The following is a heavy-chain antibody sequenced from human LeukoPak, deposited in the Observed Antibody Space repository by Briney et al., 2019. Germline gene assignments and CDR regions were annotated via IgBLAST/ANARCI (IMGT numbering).Heavy chain of an antibody. CDR3: ARDYDSGTYYINH. D-gene: IGHD3-10*01. CDR1: GYTFSTYG. CDR2: IRFDGGNK. V-gene: IGHV3-30*02. Sequence: GGTLRLSCAASGYTFSTYGMHWVRQAPGKGLEWVAFIRFDGGNKYYTDSVQGRFTISRDNSKNIVDLQMNSLRAEDTAVYYCARDYDSGTYYINHWGQGTLVTVSS. J-gene: IGHJ4*02.